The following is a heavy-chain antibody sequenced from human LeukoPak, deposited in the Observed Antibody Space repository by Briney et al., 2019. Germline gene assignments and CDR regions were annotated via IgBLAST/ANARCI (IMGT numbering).Heavy chain of an antibody. D-gene: IGHD6-19*01. J-gene: IGHJ4*02. CDR1: GFIFDNYA. V-gene: IGHV3-43*02. Sequence: GGSLRLSCAAPGFIFDNYAIHWVRQAPGKGLEWVSLISGDGGSTFYADSVRGRFTISRDNTRKSLSLQMSRLRSEDTALYYCVRESETSGWYDYWGQGTLVTVSS. CDR2: ISGDGGST. CDR3: VRESETSGWYDY.